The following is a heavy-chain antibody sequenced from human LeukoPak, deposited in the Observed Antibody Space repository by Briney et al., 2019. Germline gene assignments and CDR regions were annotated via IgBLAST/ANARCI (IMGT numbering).Heavy chain of an antibody. CDR1: GFTFSSYA. Sequence: PGGSLRLSCAASGFTFSSYAMSWVRQAPGKGLEWVSAISGSGGSTYYADSVKGRFTISRDNSKNTLYLQMYSLRAEDTAVYYCTRGYSYGYTHWHFDYWGQGTLVTVSS. V-gene: IGHV3-23*01. CDR3: TRGYSYGYTHWHFDY. D-gene: IGHD5-18*01. J-gene: IGHJ4*02. CDR2: ISGSGGST.